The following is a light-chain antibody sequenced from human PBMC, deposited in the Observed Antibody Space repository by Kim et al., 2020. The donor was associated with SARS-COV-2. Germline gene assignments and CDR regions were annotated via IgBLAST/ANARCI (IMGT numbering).Light chain of an antibody. CDR2: QDD. J-gene: IGLJ2*01. CDR3: QAWDSSTVV. Sequence: SYELTQPPSVSVSPGQTASITCSGEKLEDKFACWYQQKPGQSPVLVIYQDDKRPSGIPERFSGSNSGNTATLTISGAQAMDEADYYCQAWDSSTVVFGGGTKLTVL. CDR1: KLEDKF. V-gene: IGLV3-1*01.